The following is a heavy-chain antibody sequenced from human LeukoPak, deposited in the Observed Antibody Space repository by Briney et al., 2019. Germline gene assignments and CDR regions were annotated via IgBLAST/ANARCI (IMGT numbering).Heavy chain of an antibody. D-gene: IGHD6-13*01. J-gene: IGHJ4*02. Sequence: PSETLSLTCAVYGGSFSGYYWSWIRQPPGKGLEWIGEINHSGSTNYNPSLKSRVTISVDTSKNQFSLKLSSLTAADTAVYYCAALYSSTLEDYWGQGTLVTVSS. CDR2: INHSGST. V-gene: IGHV4-34*01. CDR3: AALYSSTLEDY. CDR1: GGSFSGYY.